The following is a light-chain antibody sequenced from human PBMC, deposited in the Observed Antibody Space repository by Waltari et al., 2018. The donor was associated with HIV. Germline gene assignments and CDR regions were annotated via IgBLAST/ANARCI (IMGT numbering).Light chain of an antibody. CDR2: SPS. J-gene: IGKJ3*01. Sequence: DIQVTQSPPSVSASVGDTLIFTGRASRAIRDCVAWYQLKPGRAPNLLVYSPSKLQSGVPSRLVGRGSGRICTLAISGLLVDDFGTYYCQEASGCPRIFGAGTRVDFK. CDR3: QEASGCPRI. CDR1: RAIRDC. V-gene: IGKV1-12*01.